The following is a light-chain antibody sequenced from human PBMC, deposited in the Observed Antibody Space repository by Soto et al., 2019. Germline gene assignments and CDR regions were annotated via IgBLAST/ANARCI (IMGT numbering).Light chain of an antibody. CDR3: QQYAEGPPTT. CDR1: QNVNNR. CDR2: GAS. V-gene: IGKV3-20*01. J-gene: IGKJ5*01. Sequence: EIVLTQSPASLSLSPGDRRSISCMASQNVNNRLAWYQQKAGQAPRLLISGASSRATGIPDRFSGSGSGTDFTLTISRLESHDFALYYCQQYAEGPPTTFGQGTRLEIK.